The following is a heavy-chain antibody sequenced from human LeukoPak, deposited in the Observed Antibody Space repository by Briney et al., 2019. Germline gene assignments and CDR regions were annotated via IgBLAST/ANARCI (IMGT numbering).Heavy chain of an antibody. CDR1: GASTSSYY. Sequence: SETLSLTCTVSGASTSSYYWSWVRQFPGKGLEWIGYIYYSGSTNYNPSLKSRVTISLDTSKNQFSLKLSSVTAADTAVYYCARGYVIVGARGWYYFDYWGQGTLVTVSS. CDR3: ARGYVIVGARGWYYFDY. V-gene: IGHV4-59*12. J-gene: IGHJ4*02. D-gene: IGHD1-26*01. CDR2: IYYSGST.